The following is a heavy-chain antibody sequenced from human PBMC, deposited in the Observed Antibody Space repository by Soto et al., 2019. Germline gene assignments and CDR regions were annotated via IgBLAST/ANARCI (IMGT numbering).Heavy chain of an antibody. CDR3: ARGSGWYFY. CDR1: GGSISSYY. V-gene: IGHV4-59*01. D-gene: IGHD6-19*01. Sequence: QVQLQESGPGLVKPSETLSLTCTVSGGSISSYYWTWIRQPPGKGLEWIGYMYYSGSTNYNPSLKRRVTISVDPSNTQSSLKLSSVTAADTAVYYCARGSGWYFYWGRGTLVTVSS. CDR2: MYYSGST. J-gene: IGHJ4*02.